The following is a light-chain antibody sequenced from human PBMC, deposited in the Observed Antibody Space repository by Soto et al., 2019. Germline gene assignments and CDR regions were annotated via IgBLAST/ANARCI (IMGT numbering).Light chain of an antibody. CDR3: ISYSTSYFYF. Sequence: QSALTQPASVSGSPGQSITISCTGTTSDVGGYKYVSWYQQHPGKAPKVIIYEVNNRPSGVSNRFSGSKSGNTASLTISGLQVEDEADYYCISYSTSYFYFFGSGTKLTVL. CDR1: TSDVGGYKY. CDR2: EVN. V-gene: IGLV2-14*01. J-gene: IGLJ1*01.